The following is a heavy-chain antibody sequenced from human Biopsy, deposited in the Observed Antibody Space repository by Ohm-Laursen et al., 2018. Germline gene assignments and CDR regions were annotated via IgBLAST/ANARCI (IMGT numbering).Heavy chain of an antibody. CDR3: ARATNSTGWPYYYFYGMDV. J-gene: IGHJ6*02. D-gene: IGHD2/OR15-2a*01. Sequence: SETLSLTCTVSGDSIGTFYWSWIRQTPGKGLEWIGYIYYSGGTNYNPSLKSRVTISVDTSKNQFSLRLNSVTAADTAVYYCARATNSTGWPYYYFYGMDVWGQGTTVTVSS. CDR1: GDSIGTFY. V-gene: IGHV4-59*01. CDR2: IYYSGGT.